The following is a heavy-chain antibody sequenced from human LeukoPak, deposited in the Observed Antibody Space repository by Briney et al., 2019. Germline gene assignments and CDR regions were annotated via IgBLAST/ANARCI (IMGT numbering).Heavy chain of an antibody. D-gene: IGHD6-19*01. J-gene: IGHJ4*02. CDR1: GFTFSDYY. V-gene: IGHV3-11*04. CDR2: IRSSGTTI. Sequence: NAGGSLRLSCVASGFTFSDYYMSWIRQAPGKGLEWVSYIRSSGTTIHYADSVKGRFTISRDNAKNSLYLQMNSLRAEDTAVYYCARDRGAVTDVFDYWGQGTLVTVSS. CDR3: ARDRGAVTDVFDY.